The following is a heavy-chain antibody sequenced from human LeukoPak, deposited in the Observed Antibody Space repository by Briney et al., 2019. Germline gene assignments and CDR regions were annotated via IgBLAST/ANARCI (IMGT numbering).Heavy chain of an antibody. V-gene: IGHV6-1*01. CDR3: ARDHGGLDY. J-gene: IGHJ4*02. CDR1: GDSVSSKSAA. Sequence: SQTLSLTCAISGDSVSSKSAAWNWIRQSPSRGPEWLGRTFYRSKWSSGYAESVKSRITINPDTSKNQFSLQLNSVAPEDTAVYYCARDHGGLDYWGQGTVVTVSS. CDR2: TFYRSKWSS.